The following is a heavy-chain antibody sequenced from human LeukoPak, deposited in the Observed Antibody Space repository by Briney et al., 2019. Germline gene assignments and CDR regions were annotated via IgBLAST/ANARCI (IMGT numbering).Heavy chain of an antibody. V-gene: IGHV3-15*01. D-gene: IGHD6-13*01. J-gene: IGHJ4*02. CDR3: TVRIAAAGTGD. CDR2: IKSKTDGGTT. CDR1: GFTFRNYA. Sequence: GGSLRLSCAASGFTFRNYAMYWVRQAPGKGLEWVGRIKSKTDGGTTDYAAPVKGRFTISRDDSKNTLYLQMNSLKTEDTAVYYCTVRIAAAGTGDWGQGTLVTVSS.